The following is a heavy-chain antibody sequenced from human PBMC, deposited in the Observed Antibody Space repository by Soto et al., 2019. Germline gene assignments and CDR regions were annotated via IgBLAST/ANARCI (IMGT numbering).Heavy chain of an antibody. CDR2: INHSGST. D-gene: IGHD2-21*01. CDR1: GGSFSGYY. Sequence: SETLSLTCAVYGGSFSGYYWTWIRQPPGTGLEWIGEINHSGSTNYNPSLKSRVTISVDTSKNQFSLKLTSVTAADTAVYYCARDKIPALFAYWGQGPLVPVPS. V-gene: IGHV4-34*01. J-gene: IGHJ4*02. CDR3: ARDKIPALFAY.